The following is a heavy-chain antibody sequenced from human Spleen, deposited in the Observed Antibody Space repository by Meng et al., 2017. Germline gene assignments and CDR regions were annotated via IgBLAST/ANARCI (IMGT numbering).Heavy chain of an antibody. J-gene: IGHJ4*02. CDR1: GDSITNYNW. V-gene: IGHV4-4*02. D-gene: IGHD3-10*01. CDR2: IPHSGSS. CDR3: TRGSGGSV. Sequence: QVQLQQWGAGLLKPSETLSLTCAVSGDSITNYNWWSWVRQPPGKGLEWIGEIPHSGSSAHNPSLKSRVTMSIDKSKNQFSLTLTSVTAADTAVYYCTRGSGGSVWGQGTLVTVSS.